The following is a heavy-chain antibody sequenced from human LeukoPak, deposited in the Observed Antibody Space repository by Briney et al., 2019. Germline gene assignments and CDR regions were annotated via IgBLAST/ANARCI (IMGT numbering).Heavy chain of an antibody. Sequence: SETLSFTSTVSGGSISSYYWSWIRQPPGKGLEWIGYISYSGSTNYNPSLKSRLTISLDTSKRQFSLNLNSVTVADTALYYCARDYGGGWYQIDYWGQGTLVTVSS. D-gene: IGHD6-13*01. V-gene: IGHV4-59*12. CDR2: ISYSGST. CDR3: ARDYGGGWYQIDY. CDR1: GGSISSYY. J-gene: IGHJ4*02.